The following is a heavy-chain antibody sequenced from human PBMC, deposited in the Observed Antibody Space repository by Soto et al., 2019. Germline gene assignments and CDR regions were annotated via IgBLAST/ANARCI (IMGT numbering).Heavy chain of an antibody. CDR3: ARCSGYSYGYYFDY. J-gene: IGHJ4*02. V-gene: IGHV4-31*03. CDR2: IYYSGST. D-gene: IGHD5-18*01. Sequence: PSETLSPTCTVSGGSISSGGYYWSWIRQHPGKGLEWIGYIYYSGSTYYNPSLKSRVTISVDTSKNQFSLKLSSVTAADTAVYYCARCSGYSYGYYFDYWGQGTLVTVSS. CDR1: GGSISSGGYY.